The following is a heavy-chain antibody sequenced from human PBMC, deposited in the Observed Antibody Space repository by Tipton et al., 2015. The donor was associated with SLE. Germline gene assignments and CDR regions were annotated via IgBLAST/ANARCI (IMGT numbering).Heavy chain of an antibody. CDR3: ARDWITMVRGVITTPHAFDI. V-gene: IGHV3-48*03. Sequence: SLRLSCAASGFTFSSYEMNWVRQAPGKGLEWVSYISSSGSTIYYADSVKGRFTISRDNAKNSLYPQMNSLRAEDTAVYYCARDWITMVRGVITTPHAFDIWGQGTMVTVSS. D-gene: IGHD3-10*01. CDR2: ISSSGSTI. CDR1: GFTFSSYE. J-gene: IGHJ3*02.